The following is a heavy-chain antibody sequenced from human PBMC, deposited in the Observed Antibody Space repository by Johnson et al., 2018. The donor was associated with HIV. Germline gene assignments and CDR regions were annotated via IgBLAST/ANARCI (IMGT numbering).Heavy chain of an antibody. CDR1: GFTFSSYG. V-gene: IGHV3-33*06. Sequence: QVQLVESGGGVVQPGRSLRLSCAASGFTFSSYGMHWVRQAPGKGLEWVAVIWYDGSNKYYAASVKGRFTISRDNSKNTLYLEMNSLRAEDTAVYYCAKHYSSSWADAFDIWGQGTMVTVSS. CDR3: AKHYSSSWADAFDI. J-gene: IGHJ3*02. CDR2: IWYDGSNK. D-gene: IGHD6-13*01.